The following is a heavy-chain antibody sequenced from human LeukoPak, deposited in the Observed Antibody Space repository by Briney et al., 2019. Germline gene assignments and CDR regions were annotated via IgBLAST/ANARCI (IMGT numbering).Heavy chain of an antibody. J-gene: IGHJ4*02. CDR2: IRYDGSNK. V-gene: IGHV3-30*02. CDR3: AKGGSKMTTGYFDY. D-gene: IGHD4-17*01. CDR1: GFTFSSYG. Sequence: GGSLRLSCAASGFTFSSYGMHWVRQAPGKGLEWVAFIRYDGSNKYYADSVKGRFTISRDNSKNTLYLQMNSLRAEETAVYYCAKGGSKMTTGYFDYWGQGTLVTVSS.